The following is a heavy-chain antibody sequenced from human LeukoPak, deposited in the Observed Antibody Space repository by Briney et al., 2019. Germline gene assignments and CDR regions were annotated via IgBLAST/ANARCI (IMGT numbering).Heavy chain of an antibody. D-gene: IGHD3-16*01. J-gene: IGHJ6*02. Sequence: SETLSLTCTVSGGSIRSYYWSWIRQSPGKKLEWIGYIHSSGSTSYNPSLRSRVAISADTSRNQVSLNLKFLTSADTAVYYCARDGGAPIYGLDVWGQGTTVTVSS. CDR1: GGSIRSYY. CDR3: ARDGGAPIYGLDV. V-gene: IGHV4-59*01. CDR2: IHSSGST.